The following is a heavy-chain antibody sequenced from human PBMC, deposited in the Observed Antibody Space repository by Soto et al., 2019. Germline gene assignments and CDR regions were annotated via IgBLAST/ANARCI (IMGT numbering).Heavy chain of an antibody. CDR1: GFTFSDYY. J-gene: IGHJ3*02. CDR3: ARNNWNDGPSPIPDAFDI. D-gene: IGHD1-1*01. CDR2: ISSSSSYT. V-gene: IGHV3-11*05. Sequence: QVQLVESGGGLVKPGGSLRLSCAASGFTFSDYYMSWIRQAPGKGLEWVSYISSSSSYTNYADSVKGRFTISRDNAKNSLYLQMNSLRAEDTAVYYCARNNWNDGPSPIPDAFDIWGQGTMVTVSS.